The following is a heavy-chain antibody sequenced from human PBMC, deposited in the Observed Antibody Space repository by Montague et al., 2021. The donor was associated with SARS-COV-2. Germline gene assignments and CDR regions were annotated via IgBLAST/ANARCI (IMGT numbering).Heavy chain of an antibody. Sequence: SETLSLTCTVSGGSISSYYWSWIRQPSGKGLEWIGYIYYSGSTNXNPSLKSRVTISVDTSRNQFSLKLSSVTAADTAVYYCARALVPEEWLFGGDYYYYMDVWGKGTTVTVSS. CDR3: ARALVPEEWLFGGDYYYYMDV. D-gene: IGHD3-3*01. J-gene: IGHJ6*03. V-gene: IGHV4-59*01. CDR2: IYYSGST. CDR1: GGSISSYY.